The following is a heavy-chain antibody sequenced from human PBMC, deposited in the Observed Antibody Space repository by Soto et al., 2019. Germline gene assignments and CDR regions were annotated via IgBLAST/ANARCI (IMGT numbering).Heavy chain of an antibody. CDR2: IRSKANSYAT. J-gene: IGHJ6*02. D-gene: IGHD4-4*01. CDR1: GFTFSGSA. Sequence: XVSLRLSFAASGFTFSGSAMHWVGQASGKGLEWVGRIRSKANSYATAYAASVKGRFTISRDDSKNTAYLQMNSLKTEDTAVYYCTRTPKDMNTVTRYGMDVCGQGTTVTVSS. CDR3: TRTPKDMNTVTRYGMDV. V-gene: IGHV3-73*01.